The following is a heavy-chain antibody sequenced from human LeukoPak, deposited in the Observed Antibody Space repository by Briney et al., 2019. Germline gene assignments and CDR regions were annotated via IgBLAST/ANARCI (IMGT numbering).Heavy chain of an antibody. D-gene: IGHD1-26*01. Sequence: SETLSLTCAVYGGSLSGYYWSWIRQPPGKGLEWIGEINHSGSTNYNPSLKSRVTISVDTSKNQFSLKLSSVTAADTAVYYCARERGLSGSYPLDYWGQGTLVTVSS. V-gene: IGHV4-34*01. CDR2: INHSGST. CDR1: GGSLSGYY. CDR3: ARERGLSGSYPLDY. J-gene: IGHJ4*02.